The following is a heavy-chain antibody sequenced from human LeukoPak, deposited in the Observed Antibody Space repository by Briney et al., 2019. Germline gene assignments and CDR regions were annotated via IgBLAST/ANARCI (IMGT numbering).Heavy chain of an antibody. J-gene: IGHJ4*02. Sequence: SVTVSCKASGGTFSSYAISWVRQAPGQGLEWMGGIIPIFGTANYAQKFQGRVTITADESTSTAYVELSSLRSEDTAVYYCASPYYYGSGSLIAVDDYWGQGTLVTVSS. CDR2: IIPIFGTA. V-gene: IGHV1-69*13. CDR1: GGTFSSYA. D-gene: IGHD3-10*01. CDR3: ASPYYYGSGSLIAVDDY.